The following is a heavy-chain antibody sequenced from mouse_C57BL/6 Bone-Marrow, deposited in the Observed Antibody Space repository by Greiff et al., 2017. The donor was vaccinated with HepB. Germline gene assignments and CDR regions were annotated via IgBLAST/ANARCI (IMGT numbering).Heavy chain of an antibody. CDR2: IDPEDGDT. D-gene: IGHD1-1*01. CDR1: GFNIKDSY. Sequence: EVQLQQSGAELVRPGASVKLSCTASGFNIKDSYMHWVKQRPEQGLEWIGRIDPEDGDTEYAPKFQGKATMTADTSSNTAYLQLSSLTSEDTAVYYCTGGYYGSRDYWGQGTTLTVSS. V-gene: IGHV14-1*01. J-gene: IGHJ2*01. CDR3: TGGYYGSRDY.